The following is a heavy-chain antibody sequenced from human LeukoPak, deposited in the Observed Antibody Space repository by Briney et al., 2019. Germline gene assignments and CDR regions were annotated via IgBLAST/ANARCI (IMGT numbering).Heavy chain of an antibody. V-gene: IGHV4-4*02. CDR2: IYHSGST. CDR3: ARRLRFLAYYGMDV. CDR1: GGSISSSNW. D-gene: IGHD3-3*01. Sequence: PSETLSLTCAVSGGSISSSNWWSWVRQPPGKGLEWIGEIYHSGSTNYNPSLKSRVTISVDKSKNQFFLKLSSVTAADTAVYYCARRLRFLAYYGMDVWGQGTTVTVSS. J-gene: IGHJ6*02.